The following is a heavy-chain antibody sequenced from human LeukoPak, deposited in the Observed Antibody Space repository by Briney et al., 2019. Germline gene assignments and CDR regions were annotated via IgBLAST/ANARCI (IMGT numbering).Heavy chain of an antibody. CDR1: GFTFSTYS. CDR3: ARVPTTFGELLYYYYYYMDV. V-gene: IGHV3-21*01. CDR2: ISSSSSYI. Sequence: PGGSLRLSCAASGFTFSTYSMNWVRQAPGKGLEWVSSISSSSSYIHYADSVKGRFTISRDNAKNSLFLQMNSLRAEDTAVYYCARVPTTFGELLYYYYYYMDVWGKGTTVTISS. J-gene: IGHJ6*03. D-gene: IGHD3-10*01.